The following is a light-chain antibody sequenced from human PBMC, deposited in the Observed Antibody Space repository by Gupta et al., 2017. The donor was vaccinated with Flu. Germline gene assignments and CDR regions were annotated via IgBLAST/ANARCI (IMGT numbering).Light chain of an antibody. J-gene: IGKJ2*01. V-gene: IGKV2-28*01. CDR2: LGS. Sequence: ISCRSSQSLMYSNGYNYLDWYLQKPGQSPQLLIYLGSNRASGVPDRFSGSGSDTDFTLKISRVEAEDVGVYYCMEALQTPYTFGQGTKLEIK. CDR3: MEALQTPYT. CDR1: QSLMYSNGYNY.